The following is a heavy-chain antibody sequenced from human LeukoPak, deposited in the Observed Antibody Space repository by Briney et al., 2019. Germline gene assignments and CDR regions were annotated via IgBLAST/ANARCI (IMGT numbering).Heavy chain of an antibody. CDR1: GGSISSSSYY. V-gene: IGHV4-39*01. CDR3: ARRMWFGELYYFDY. Sequence: KASETLSLTCTVSGGSISSSSYYWGWIRQPPGKGLEWLASIYYSGSTYYNPSLKSRVTISVDTSKNQFSLKLSSVTAADTAVYYCARRMWFGELYYFDYWGQGTLVTVSS. CDR2: IYYSGST. J-gene: IGHJ4*02. D-gene: IGHD3-10*01.